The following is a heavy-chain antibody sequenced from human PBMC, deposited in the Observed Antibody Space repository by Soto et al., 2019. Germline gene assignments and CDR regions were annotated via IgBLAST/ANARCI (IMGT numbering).Heavy chain of an antibody. CDR2: INPSGGST. CDR3: AGTPPLARYSSGWYHS. Sequence: ASVKFSCKSSGVTFSSYAINWVRQAPGQGLEWMGIINPSGGSTSYAQKFQGRVTMTRDTSTSTVYMELSSLRSEDTAVYYCAGTPPLARYSSGWYHSWGQGTRRTV. D-gene: IGHD6-19*01. J-gene: IGHJ4*02. V-gene: IGHV1-46*01. CDR1: GVTFSSYA.